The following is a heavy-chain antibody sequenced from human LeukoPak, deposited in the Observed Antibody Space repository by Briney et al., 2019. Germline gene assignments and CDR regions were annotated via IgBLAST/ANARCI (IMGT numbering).Heavy chain of an antibody. Sequence: GRSLRLSCAASGFTFSSFGVHWVRQAPGKGLEWVAIIWYDGSDKYYADSVKGRFTISRGNSKNTLYLQMNSLRAEDTAVYYCARGDHGSGSYYDFWGQGTLVTVSS. CDR2: IWYDGSDK. V-gene: IGHV3-33*01. J-gene: IGHJ4*02. CDR1: GFTFSSFG. CDR3: ARGDHGSGSYYDF. D-gene: IGHD3-10*01.